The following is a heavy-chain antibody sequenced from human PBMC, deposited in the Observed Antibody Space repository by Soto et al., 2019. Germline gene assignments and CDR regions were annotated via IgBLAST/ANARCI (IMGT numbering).Heavy chain of an antibody. CDR3: ASAVAVPADFDS. CDR2: INAGNGNT. J-gene: IGHJ4*02. CDR1: GYTFTAYA. V-gene: IGHV1-3*05. Sequence: QVQLVQSGAEEKKPGDSVKVSCKASGYTFTAYAMHWVRQAPGQRLERMGWINAGNGNTKYSQKFQGRVTISRDTSASTAYMELISLRSEDTAVYYCASAVAVPADFDSWGQGTLVTVSS. D-gene: IGHD6-19*01.